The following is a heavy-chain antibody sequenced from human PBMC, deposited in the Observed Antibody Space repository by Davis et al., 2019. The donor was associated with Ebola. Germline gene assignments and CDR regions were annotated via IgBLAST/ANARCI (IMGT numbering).Heavy chain of an antibody. CDR2: IRSKANSYAT. CDR3: TSSFSGSYRDY. D-gene: IGHD1-26*01. Sequence: GESLKISCAASGFTFSNAWMSWVRQAPGKGLEWVGRIRSKANSYATAYAASVKGRFTISRDDSKNTAYLQMNSLKTEDTAVYYCTSSFSGSYRDYWGQGTLVTVSS. J-gene: IGHJ4*02. V-gene: IGHV3-73*01. CDR1: GFTFSNAW.